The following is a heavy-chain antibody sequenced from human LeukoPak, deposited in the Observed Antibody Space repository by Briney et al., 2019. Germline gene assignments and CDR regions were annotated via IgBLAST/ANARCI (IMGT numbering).Heavy chain of an antibody. CDR2: ITSSSTNI. D-gene: IGHD1-26*01. J-gene: IGHJ4*02. CDR3: ATSGNYYLKY. Sequence: QAGGSLRLSCAASGFTFSSYGMHWVRQAPGKGLEWVSHITSSSTNIYYADSVKGRFTISRDNAKNALSLQMNSLRDEDTAVYYCATSGNYYLKYWGQGTLVTVSS. V-gene: IGHV3-48*02. CDR1: GFTFSSYG.